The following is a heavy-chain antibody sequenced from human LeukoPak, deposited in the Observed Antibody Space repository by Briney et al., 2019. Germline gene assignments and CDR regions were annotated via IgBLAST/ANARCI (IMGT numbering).Heavy chain of an antibody. CDR3: ASGASGSYKGHYYYYYMDV. D-gene: IGHD1-26*01. V-gene: IGHV4-38-2*01. Sequence: KPSETLSLTCAVSGYSISSGYYWGWIRPPPGKGLEWIGIIYHSGSTYYNPSLKSRVTISVDTSKNQFSLKLSSVTAADTAVYYCASGASGSYKGHYYYYYMDVWGKGTTVTVSS. J-gene: IGHJ6*03. CDR2: IYHSGST. CDR1: GYSISSGYY.